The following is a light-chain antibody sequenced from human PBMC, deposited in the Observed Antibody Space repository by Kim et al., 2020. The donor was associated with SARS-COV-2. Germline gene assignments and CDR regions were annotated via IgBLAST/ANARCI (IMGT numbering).Light chain of an antibody. CDR3: AAWDDTLNGRGV. CDR2: SNN. CDR1: RLHLGNNC. J-gene: IGLJ2*01. Sequence: RVTISCSGSRLHLGNNCVNWYQQLPGTAPKLLIYSNNQRPSGVPDRFSGSRSGTSASLAISGLQSEDEADYYCAAWDDTLNGRGVFGGGTQLTVL. V-gene: IGLV1-44*01.